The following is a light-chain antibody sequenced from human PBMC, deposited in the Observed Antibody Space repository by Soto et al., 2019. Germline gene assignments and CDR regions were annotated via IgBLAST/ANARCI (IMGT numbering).Light chain of an antibody. CDR3: CSYAGSSTFEV. V-gene: IGLV2-23*03. CDR2: EGS. J-gene: IGLJ2*01. CDR1: SSDVGSYNL. Sequence: QSALTQPASVSGSPGQSITNSCTGTSSDVGSYNLVSWYQQHPGKAPKLMIYEGSKRPSGVSNRFSGSKSGNTASLTISGLQAEDEADYYCCSYAGSSTFEVFGGGTKVTVL.